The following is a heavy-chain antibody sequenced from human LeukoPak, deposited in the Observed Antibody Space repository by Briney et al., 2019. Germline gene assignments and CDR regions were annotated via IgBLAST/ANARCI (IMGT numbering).Heavy chain of an antibody. V-gene: IGHV3-53*01. CDR2: MYRSDAT. CDR1: GLTVSSNY. Sequence: PGGSLRLSCAAAGLTVSSNYMSWARQAPGKGLEWVSVMYRSDATYYADSVKGRSTMSRDISKNTVYLQMDSLRSEDTAVYYCARDLPDQGANWGQGTLVIVSS. J-gene: IGHJ1*01. D-gene: IGHD1-14*01. CDR3: ARDLPDQGAN.